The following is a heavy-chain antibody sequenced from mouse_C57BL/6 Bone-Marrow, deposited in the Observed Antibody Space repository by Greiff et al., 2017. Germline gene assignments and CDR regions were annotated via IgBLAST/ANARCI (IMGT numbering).Heavy chain of an antibody. CDR1: GFNIKDDY. J-gene: IGHJ4*01. CDR3: TTSGNYDAMDY. D-gene: IGHD1-3*01. Sequence: EVKVVESGAELVRPGASVKLSCTASGFNIKDDYMHWVKQRPEQGLEWIGWIDPENGDTEYASKFQGKATITADTSSNTAYLQLSSLTSEDTAVYYCTTSGNYDAMDYWGQGTSVTVSS. V-gene: IGHV14-4*01. CDR2: IDPENGDT.